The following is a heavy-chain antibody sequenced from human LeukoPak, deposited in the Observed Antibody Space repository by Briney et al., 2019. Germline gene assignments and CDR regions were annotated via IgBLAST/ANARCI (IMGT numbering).Heavy chain of an antibody. CDR2: IYTSGST. CDR1: GCSISSGSYY. Sequence: SQTLSLTCTVSGCSISSGSYYWSWIRQPAGKGLEWIGRIYTSGSTNYNPSLKRRVTISVDTSKNQFSLKLSSVTAADTAVYYCARRVEVGATNGAFDIWGQGTMVTVSS. D-gene: IGHD1-26*01. J-gene: IGHJ3*02. V-gene: IGHV4-61*02. CDR3: ARRVEVGATNGAFDI.